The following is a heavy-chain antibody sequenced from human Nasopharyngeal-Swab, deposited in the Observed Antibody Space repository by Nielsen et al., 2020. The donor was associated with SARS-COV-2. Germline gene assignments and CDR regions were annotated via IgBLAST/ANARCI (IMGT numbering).Heavy chain of an antibody. J-gene: IGHJ4*02. V-gene: IGHV3-11*04. D-gene: IGHD3-3*01. CDR1: GFTFSDYC. CDR2: ISTTGSSK. Sequence: GESLKISCAASGFTFSDYCMSWIRQAPGKGLEWVSHISTTGSSKYYADSLKGRFTISRDNDKNSLYLQMNSLRADDTAVYYCASGGYDFRSGYPSDYWGLGTLVTVSS. CDR3: ASGGYDFRSGYPSDY.